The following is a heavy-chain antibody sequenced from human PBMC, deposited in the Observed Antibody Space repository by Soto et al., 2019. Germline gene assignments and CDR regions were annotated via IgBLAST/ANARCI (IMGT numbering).Heavy chain of an antibody. CDR1: GDTFSSYA. CDR2: IIPIFGTA. V-gene: IGHV1-69*06. J-gene: IGHJ6*02. CDR3: ARDQGGLRYFDWLPEDYYYYGMDV. D-gene: IGHD3-9*01. Sequence: SSVKVSCKASGDTFSSYAISWVRQAPGQGLEWMGGIIPIFGTANYAQKFQGRVTITADKSTSTAYMELSSLRSEDTAVYYCARDQGGLRYFDWLPEDYYYYGMDVWG.